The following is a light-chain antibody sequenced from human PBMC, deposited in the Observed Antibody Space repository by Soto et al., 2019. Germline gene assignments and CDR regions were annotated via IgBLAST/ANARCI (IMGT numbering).Light chain of an antibody. V-gene: IGKV1-39*01. Sequence: DIQMTQSPSSLSASVGDEVTITCRASQTIMTYLNWYQLKPGKPPRLLIYAASSLQSGVPSRFSGSGSGTDFTLTISSLQPEEFATYSCQQSYNSPQTFGRGTKVESK. CDR3: QQSYNSPQT. J-gene: IGKJ1*01. CDR2: AAS. CDR1: QTIMTY.